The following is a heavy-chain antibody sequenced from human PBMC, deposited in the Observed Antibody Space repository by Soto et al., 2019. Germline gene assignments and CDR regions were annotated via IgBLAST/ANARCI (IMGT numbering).Heavy chain of an antibody. J-gene: IGHJ5*02. CDR2: ISNTGRRI. CDR1: GFTFSKYS. Sequence: HPGGSLRLSCTASGFTFSKYSMSWVRQAPGKGLEWISYISNTGRRIYYADSVKGRFTNSRDNAKNSLSLQMNSLRDEDTAVYYCARVCSGGNCNQEEDRWGQGTPVTVSS. V-gene: IGHV3-48*02. D-gene: IGHD2-15*01. CDR3: ARVCSGGNCNQEEDR.